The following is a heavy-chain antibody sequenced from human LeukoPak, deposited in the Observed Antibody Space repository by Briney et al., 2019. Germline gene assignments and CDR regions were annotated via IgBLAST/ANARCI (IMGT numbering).Heavy chain of an antibody. CDR3: ARVAFKYYYYGMDV. CDR1: GGSISSGGYY. D-gene: IGHD3-3*02. J-gene: IGHJ6*02. V-gene: IGHV4-31*03. Sequence: SETLSLTCTVSGGSISSGGYYWSWIRQHPGKGLEWIGYIYYSGSTYYNPSLKSRVTISVDTSKNQFSLKLSSVTAADTAVYYCARVAFKYYYYGMDVWGQGTTVTVSS. CDR2: IYYSGST.